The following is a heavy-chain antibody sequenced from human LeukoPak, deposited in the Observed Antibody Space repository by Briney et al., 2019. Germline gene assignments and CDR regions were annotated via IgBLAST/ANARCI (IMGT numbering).Heavy chain of an antibody. J-gene: IGHJ4*02. CDR1: GGSISSYY. V-gene: IGHV4-59*08. CDR3: ARLLTTPRGYSYGYPDY. D-gene: IGHD5-18*01. Sequence: SETLSLTCTVSGGSISSYYWSWIRQPPGKGLEWIGYIYYCGSTNYNPSLKSRITISVDTSKNQFSLKLSSVTAADTAVYYCARLLTTPRGYSYGYPDYWGQGTLVTVSS. CDR2: IYYCGST.